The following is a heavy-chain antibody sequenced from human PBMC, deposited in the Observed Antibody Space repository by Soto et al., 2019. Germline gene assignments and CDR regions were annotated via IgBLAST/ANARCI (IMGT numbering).Heavy chain of an antibody. CDR1: GGTFSSYT. CDR2: IIPILGIA. J-gene: IGHJ4*02. D-gene: IGHD5-18*01. V-gene: IGHV1-69*02. CDR3: ARVDVDTAMVPGAP. Sequence: VASVKVSCKASGGTFSSYTISWVRQAPGQGLEWMGRIIPILGIANYAQKFQGRVTITADKSTSTAYMELSSLRSEDTAVYYCARVDVDTAMVPGAPWGQGTLVTVSS.